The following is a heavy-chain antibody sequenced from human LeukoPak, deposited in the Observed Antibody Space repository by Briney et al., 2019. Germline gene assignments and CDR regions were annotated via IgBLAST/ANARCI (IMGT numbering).Heavy chain of an antibody. CDR3: ARELRYFDWLQNPSDY. V-gene: IGHV1-8*03. CDR1: GYTFTSYD. J-gene: IGHJ4*02. CDR2: MNPNSGNT. D-gene: IGHD3-9*01. Sequence: ASVKVSCKASGYTFTSYDINWVRQATGQGLEWMGWMNPNSGNTGYAQKFQGRVTITRNTSISTAYMELSSLRSEDTAVYYCARELRYFDWLQNPSDYWGQGTLVTVSS.